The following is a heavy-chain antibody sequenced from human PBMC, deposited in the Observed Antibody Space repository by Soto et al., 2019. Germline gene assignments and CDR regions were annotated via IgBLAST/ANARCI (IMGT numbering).Heavy chain of an antibody. D-gene: IGHD3-10*01. CDR2: IYYSGTT. CDR3: ARARGGLGYYYYGMDV. J-gene: IGHJ6*02. CDR1: DGSVSNSY. Sequence: PSETLSLTCTVSDGSVSNSYWNWIRQPPGKGLEWIGYIYYSGTTNYNPSLKSRVTISVDTSKNQFSLKLSSVTAADTAVYYCARARGGLGYYYYGMDVWGQGTTVTVSS. V-gene: IGHV4-59*02.